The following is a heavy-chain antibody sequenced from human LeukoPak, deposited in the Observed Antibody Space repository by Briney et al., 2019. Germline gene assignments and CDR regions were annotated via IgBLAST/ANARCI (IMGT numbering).Heavy chain of an antibody. CDR2: INHSGST. CDR1: GGSFSGYY. CDR3: ARAGIVGDAFDI. D-gene: IGHD2-15*01. V-gene: IGHV4-34*01. Sequence: SETLSRTYAVYGGSFSGYYWSWIRQPPGKGLEWIGEINHSGSTNYNPSLKSRVTISVDTSKNQFSLKVTSVNVADTAVYYCARAGIVGDAFDIWGQGTMVTVSS. J-gene: IGHJ3*02.